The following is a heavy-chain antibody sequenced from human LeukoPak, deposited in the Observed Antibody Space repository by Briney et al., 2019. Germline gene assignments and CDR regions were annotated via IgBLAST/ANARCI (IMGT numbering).Heavy chain of an antibody. CDR2: ISSSSSYI. Sequence: GGSLRLSCAASGFSLDDYAMSWVRQAPGKGLEWVSSISSSSSYIYYSDSVKGRFTISRDNAKKSLYLQMNSLRAEDTAIYYCARDSDVHCSGGSCTIFDYWGQGTLVTVSS. CDR3: ARDSDVHCSGGSCTIFDY. V-gene: IGHV3-21*01. D-gene: IGHD2-15*01. J-gene: IGHJ4*02. CDR1: GFSLDDYA.